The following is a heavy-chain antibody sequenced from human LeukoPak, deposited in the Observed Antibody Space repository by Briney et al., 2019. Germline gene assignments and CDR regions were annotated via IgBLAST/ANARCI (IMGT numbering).Heavy chain of an antibody. D-gene: IGHD3-10*01. CDR3: ARGVVRGVIITTPPEPHYYYYMDV. J-gene: IGHJ6*03. CDR2: IRYDGSNK. V-gene: IGHV3-30*02. CDR1: GFTFSSYG. Sequence: GGSLRLSCAASGFTFSSYGIHWVRQAPGKGLEWVAFIRYDGSNKYYADSVKGRFTISRDNSRNTLYLQMNSLGSEDTAVYYCARGVVRGVIITTPPEPHYYYYMDVWGKGTTVTISS.